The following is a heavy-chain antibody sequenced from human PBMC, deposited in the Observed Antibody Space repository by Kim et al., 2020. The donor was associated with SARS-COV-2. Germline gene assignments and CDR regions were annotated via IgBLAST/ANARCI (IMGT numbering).Heavy chain of an antibody. Sequence: GGSLRLSCAASGFTVSSNYMSWVRQAPGKGLKWVSVIYSGGRTYYADSVKGRFTISRDVSKNTVYLQMNSLRAEDTAVYYCVGGSGNPFDYWGQGTLVTVSS. CDR1: GFTVSSNY. D-gene: IGHD3-16*01. V-gene: IGHV3-53*01. CDR2: IYSGGRT. CDR3: VGGSGNPFDY. J-gene: IGHJ4*02.